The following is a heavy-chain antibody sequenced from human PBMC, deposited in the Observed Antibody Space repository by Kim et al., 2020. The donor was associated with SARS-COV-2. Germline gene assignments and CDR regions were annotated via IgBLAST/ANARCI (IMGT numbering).Heavy chain of an antibody. Sequence: YADSVKGRFTISRDNSKNSLYLQMNSLRTEDTALYYCAKDQRDKAVALDYWGQGTLVTVSS. J-gene: IGHJ4*02. D-gene: IGHD6-19*01. V-gene: IGHV3-43*01. CDR3: AKDQRDKAVALDY.